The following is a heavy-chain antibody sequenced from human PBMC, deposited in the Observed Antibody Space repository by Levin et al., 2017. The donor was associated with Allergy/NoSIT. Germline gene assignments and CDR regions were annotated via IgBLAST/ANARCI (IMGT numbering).Heavy chain of an antibody. CDR3: AREEADYYFAY. D-gene: IGHD2-21*02. CDR1: SDSISSGHW. CDR2: IHHSGNT. J-gene: IGHJ4*02. V-gene: IGHV4-4*02. Sequence: SETLSLTCAVYSDSISSGHWWSWVRQSPGKGLEWLGEIHHSGNTNYSPTLRSRVTVSVDSVKNQFSLKLTSVTAADTAVYYCAREEADYYFAYWGQGTPVTVSS.